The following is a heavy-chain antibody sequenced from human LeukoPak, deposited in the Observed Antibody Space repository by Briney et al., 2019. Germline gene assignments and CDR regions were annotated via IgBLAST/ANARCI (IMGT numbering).Heavy chain of an antibody. V-gene: IGHV1-69*01. CDR1: GVTFSSYA. CDR2: IIPIFGTA. CDR3: ARIVPICSSTSCYDV. J-gene: IGHJ6*04. D-gene: IGHD2-2*01. Sequence: GSSVKVSCKASGVTFSSYAISWVRQAPGQGLEWMGGIIPIFGTANYAQKFQARVTITQDESTSTAYMELSSRRSEDTAVYYCARIVPICSSTSCYDVWGKGTTVTVSS.